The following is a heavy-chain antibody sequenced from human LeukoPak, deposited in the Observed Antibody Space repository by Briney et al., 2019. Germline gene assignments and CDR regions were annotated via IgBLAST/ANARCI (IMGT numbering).Heavy chain of an antibody. V-gene: IGHV3-7*03. CDR1: GFTFSTYW. Sequence: GGSLRLSCAASGFTFSTYWMTWVRQSPGKGLEWVANIKQDGSEKYYVDSVKGRFTISRDNAKNSLYLQMNSLRAEDTAVYYCAKDHVPYAFDIWGQGTMVTVSS. CDR3: AKDHVPYAFDI. D-gene: IGHD2-2*01. J-gene: IGHJ3*02. CDR2: IKQDGSEK.